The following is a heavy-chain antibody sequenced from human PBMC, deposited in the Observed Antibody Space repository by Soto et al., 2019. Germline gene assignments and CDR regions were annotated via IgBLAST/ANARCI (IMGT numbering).Heavy chain of an antibody. V-gene: IGHV1-69*01. Sequence: SVKVSCKASGGTFSSYAISWVRQPPGQGLEGMGGIIPIFGTANYAQKFQGRVTITADESTSTAYMELSSLTSEDTAVYYCARDQSDKCSSSLMFLDPWRERPLVTVPS. D-gene: IGHD6-6*01. CDR2: IIPIFGTA. CDR3: ARDQSDKCSSSLMFLDP. J-gene: IGHJ5*02. CDR1: GGTFSSYA.